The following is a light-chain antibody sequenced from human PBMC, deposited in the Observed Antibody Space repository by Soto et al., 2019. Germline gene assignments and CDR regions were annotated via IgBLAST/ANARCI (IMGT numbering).Light chain of an antibody. V-gene: IGKV1-6*01. Sequence: AILVTQSPSSLSASVGDRVTITCRASQDIKNALAWYQQKPGGAPKLLIYAASTLQSGVPSRFSGRGFGTAFTLIISNLQPDDFATYYCLRDYPYQWSFGHGTKVDIK. CDR2: AAS. CDR3: LRDYPYQWS. CDR1: QDIKNA. J-gene: IGKJ1*01.